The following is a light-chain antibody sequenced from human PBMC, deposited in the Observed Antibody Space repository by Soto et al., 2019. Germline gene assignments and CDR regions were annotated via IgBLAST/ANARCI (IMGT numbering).Light chain of an antibody. V-gene: IGKV3-11*01. CDR1: QSVSSY. J-gene: IGKJ1*01. CDR2: DAS. CDR3: QQRSNWPPT. Sequence: EIVLTQSRATLSLSPGERATLSCRASQSVSSYLAWYQQKPGQAPRLLIYDASNRATGIPARFSGSGSGTDLTLTISSLEPEDFAVYYCQQRSNWPPTFGQGTKVEIK.